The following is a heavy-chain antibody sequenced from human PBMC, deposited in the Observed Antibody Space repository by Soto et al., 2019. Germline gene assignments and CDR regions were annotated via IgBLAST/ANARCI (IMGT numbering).Heavy chain of an antibody. Sequence: ASVKVSCKASGYTLTGYYMHWVRQAPGQGLEWMGWINPNSGGTNYAQKFQGRVTMTRDTSISTAYMELSRLRSDDTAVYYCAREAAAGTIYDYYSYYGMHVWGQGTTATVYS. D-gene: IGHD6-13*01. CDR1: GYTLTGYY. J-gene: IGHJ6*02. V-gene: IGHV1-2*02. CDR2: INPNSGGT. CDR3: AREAAAGTIYDYYSYYGMHV.